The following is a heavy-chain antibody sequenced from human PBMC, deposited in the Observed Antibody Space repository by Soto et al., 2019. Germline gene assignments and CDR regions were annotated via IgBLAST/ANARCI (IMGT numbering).Heavy chain of an antibody. D-gene: IGHD2-2*01. Sequence: QVQLQQWGAGLLKPSETLSLTCAVYGQSFSGHTWSWIRQSPGKGLEWIGEISQSGSTYYKPSLKTRVTISADTSKNQFSLTLNSVTAADTGVFYCARGSGIAVIPGELEDVHYDYWGQGTLVSVSS. CDR1: GQSFSGHT. CDR3: ARGSGIAVIPGELEDVHYDY. V-gene: IGHV4-34*01. J-gene: IGHJ4*02. CDR2: ISQSGST.